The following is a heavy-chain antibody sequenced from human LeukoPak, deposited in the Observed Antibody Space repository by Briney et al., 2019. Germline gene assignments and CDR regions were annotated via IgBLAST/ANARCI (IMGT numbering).Heavy chain of an antibody. CDR3: ATNNCSGGSCYLYYYMDV. V-gene: IGHV4-34*01. CDR1: GGSFSGYY. D-gene: IGHD2-15*01. Sequence: SETLSLTCAVYGGSFSGYYWSWIRQPPGKGLEWIGEINHSGSTNYNPSLKSRVTISVDTSKNQFSLKLSSVTAADTAVYYCATNNCSGGSCYLYYYMDVWGKGTTVTDSS. J-gene: IGHJ6*03. CDR2: INHSGST.